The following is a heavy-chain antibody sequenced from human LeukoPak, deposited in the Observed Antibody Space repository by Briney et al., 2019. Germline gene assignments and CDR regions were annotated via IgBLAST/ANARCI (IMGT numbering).Heavy chain of an antibody. V-gene: IGHV3-21*04. J-gene: IGHJ4*02. CDR3: AKGVGYCSGGSCQQFDY. CDR1: GFTFSSYS. Sequence: GGSLRLSCAASGFTFSSYSMNWVRQAPGKGLEWVSSISSNSSYIYYADSVKGRFTISRDNAKNSLYLQMNSLRAEDTAVYYCAKGVGYCSGGSCQQFDYWGQGTLVTVSS. CDR2: ISSNSSYI. D-gene: IGHD2-15*01.